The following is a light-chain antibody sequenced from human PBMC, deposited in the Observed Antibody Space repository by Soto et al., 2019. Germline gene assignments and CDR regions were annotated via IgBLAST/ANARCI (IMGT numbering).Light chain of an antibody. Sequence: QSVLTQPPSASGSPGQSVTISCTGTSSDVGGYNYVSWYQQHPRKAPKHMIYEVSKRPSGVPDRFSGSKSGNTASLTVSGLQAEDEADYYCRSYAGSNNLGVFGGGTKLTVL. CDR2: EVS. CDR1: SSDVGGYNY. CDR3: RSYAGSNNLGV. J-gene: IGLJ2*01. V-gene: IGLV2-8*01.